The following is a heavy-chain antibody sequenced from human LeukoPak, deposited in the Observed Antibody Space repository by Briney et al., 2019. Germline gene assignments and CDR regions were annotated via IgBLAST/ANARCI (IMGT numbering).Heavy chain of an antibody. Sequence: GGSLRLSCAASGFTFSSYAMSWVRQAPGKGLEWVSAISGSGGSTYYADSVKGRFTISRDNSKNTLYLQMNSLRAEDPAVSYCGRGLEEYCSSTSWQERYFDYWGRGTLVSVFS. CDR1: GFTFSSYA. CDR2: ISGSGGST. D-gene: IGHD2-2*01. CDR3: GRGLEEYCSSTSWQERYFDY. J-gene: IGHJ4*02. V-gene: IGHV3-23*01.